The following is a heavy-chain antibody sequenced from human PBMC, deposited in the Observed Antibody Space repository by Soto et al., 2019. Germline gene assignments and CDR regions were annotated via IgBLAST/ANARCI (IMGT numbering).Heavy chain of an antibody. CDR3: ERAGYGDYADAFDI. Sequence: ASVKVSCKASGYTFTSYDINWVRQATGQGLEWMGWMNPNSGNTGYAQKFQGRVTMARNTSISTAYMELSSLRSEDTAVYYCERAGYGDYADAFDIWGQGTMVTVSS. D-gene: IGHD4-17*01. CDR1: GYTFTSYD. V-gene: IGHV1-8*01. J-gene: IGHJ3*02. CDR2: MNPNSGNT.